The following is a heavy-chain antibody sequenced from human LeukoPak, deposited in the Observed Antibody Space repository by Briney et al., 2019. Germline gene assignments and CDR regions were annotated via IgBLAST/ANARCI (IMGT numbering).Heavy chain of an antibody. Sequence: PGGSLRLSCAASGFTFSSYWMSWVRQAPGKGLEWVANIKQDGSEKSYVDSVKGRFTISRDNAKNSMYLQMNSLRAEDTAVYYCARDQGTPGQLLGYWFDPRGQGSLVTVSS. CDR1: GFTFSSYW. CDR3: ARDQGTPGQLLGYWFDP. V-gene: IGHV3-7*01. D-gene: IGHD2-2*01. CDR2: IKQDGSEK. J-gene: IGHJ5*02.